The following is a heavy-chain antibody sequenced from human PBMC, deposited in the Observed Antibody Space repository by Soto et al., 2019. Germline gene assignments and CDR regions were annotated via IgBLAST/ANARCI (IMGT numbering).Heavy chain of an antibody. D-gene: IGHD3-10*01. CDR2: IYYSGST. J-gene: IGHJ6*02. Sequence: PSETLSLTCTVSGGSISSYYWSWIRQPPGKGLEWIGYIYYSGSTNYNPSLKSRVTISVDTSKNQFSLKLSSVTAADTAVYYCARTSDRRGSGNTLNYGMDVWGQGNTVTVSS. V-gene: IGHV4-59*01. CDR1: GGSISSYY. CDR3: ARTSDRRGSGNTLNYGMDV.